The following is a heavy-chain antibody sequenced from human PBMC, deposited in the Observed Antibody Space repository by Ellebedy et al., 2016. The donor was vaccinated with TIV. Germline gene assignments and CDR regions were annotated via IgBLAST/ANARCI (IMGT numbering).Heavy chain of an antibody. D-gene: IGHD3-10*01. V-gene: IGHV3-33*08. CDR3: ARGDTSGSYYTHLDY. J-gene: IGHJ4*02. Sequence: GESLKISCAASEFTFSGYWMHWVRQAPGKGLEWVAVIWYDRSNQYYSDSVKGRFTISRDNSKNTLYLQMNSLRAEDTAVYFCARGDTSGSYYTHLDYWGQGTLVTVSS. CDR1: EFTFSGYW. CDR2: IWYDRSNQ.